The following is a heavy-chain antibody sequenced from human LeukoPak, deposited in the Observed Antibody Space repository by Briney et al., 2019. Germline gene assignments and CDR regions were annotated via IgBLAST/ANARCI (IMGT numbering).Heavy chain of an antibody. J-gene: IGHJ4*02. CDR3: AKDLYSSGQSRSVDY. V-gene: IGHV3-9*01. CDR2: ISWNSGSI. Sequence: PAGGSLRLSCAASGFTFDDYAMHWVRQAPGKGLEWVSGISWNSGSIGYADSVKGRFTISRDNAKNSLYLQMNSLRAEDTALYYCAKDLYSSGQSRSVDYWGQGTLVTVSS. D-gene: IGHD6-19*01. CDR1: GFTFDDYA.